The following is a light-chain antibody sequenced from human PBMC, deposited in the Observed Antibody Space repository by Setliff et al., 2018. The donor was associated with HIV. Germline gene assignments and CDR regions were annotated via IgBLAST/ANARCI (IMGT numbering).Light chain of an antibody. CDR1: SSDIGRYNL. J-gene: IGLJ1*01. V-gene: IGLV2-23*01. CDR3: CSNTGSNTYV. Sequence: QSALTQPASVSGSPGQSITISCTGISSDIGRYNLVSWYQQYPGKAPKLMIYQATKRPSGVSNRFSGSKSGNTASLTISGLQAEDEADYYCCSNTGSNTYVFGSGTKVTVL. CDR2: QAT.